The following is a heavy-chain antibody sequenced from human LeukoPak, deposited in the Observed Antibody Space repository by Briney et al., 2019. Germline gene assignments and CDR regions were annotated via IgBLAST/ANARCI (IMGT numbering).Heavy chain of an antibody. J-gene: IGHJ4*02. CDR2: INPNSGGT. CDR1: GYTFTGYY. V-gene: IGHV1-2*02. Sequence: ASVKVSCKASGYTFTGYYMHWVRQAPGQGLEWMGWINPNSGGTNYAQKFQGRVTMTRDTSISTAYMELSRLRSDDTAVYYCAREFHYYGSGSYYLLNDYWGQGTLVTVSS. CDR3: AREFHYYGSGSYYLLNDY. D-gene: IGHD3-10*01.